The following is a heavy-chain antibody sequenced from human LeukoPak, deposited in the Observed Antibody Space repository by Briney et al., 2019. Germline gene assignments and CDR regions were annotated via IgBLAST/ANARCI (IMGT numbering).Heavy chain of an antibody. CDR2: ISSNGGST. Sequence: GGSLRLSCSASGFTFSSYAMHWVRQAPGKELEYVSAISSNGGSTYYADSVKGRFTISRDNSKNTLYLQMSSLRAEDTAVYYCAGAQGDGPWQYYYGMDVWGKGTTVTVSS. CDR1: GFTFSSYA. V-gene: IGHV3-64D*06. J-gene: IGHJ6*04. CDR3: AGAQGDGPWQYYYGMDV. D-gene: IGHD2-8*01.